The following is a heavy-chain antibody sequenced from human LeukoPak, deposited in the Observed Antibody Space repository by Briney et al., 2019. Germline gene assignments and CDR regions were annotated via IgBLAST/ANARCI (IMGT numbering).Heavy chain of an antibody. J-gene: IGHJ4*02. CDR3: ARGIGWEWELLVYFDY. D-gene: IGHD1-26*01. V-gene: IGHV4-61*02. CDR1: GGSISSGSYY. CDR2: IYTSGST. Sequence: PSQTLSLTCTVSGGSISSGSYYWSWIRQPAGKGLEWIGRIYTSGSTNYNPSLKSRVTISVDTSKNQFSLKLSSVTAADTAVYYCARGIGWEWELLVYFDYWGQGTLVTVSS.